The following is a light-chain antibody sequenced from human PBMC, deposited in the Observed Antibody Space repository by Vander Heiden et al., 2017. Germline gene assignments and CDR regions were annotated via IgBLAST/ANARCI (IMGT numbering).Light chain of an antibody. CDR2: EVS. CDR3: SSFTSSHTYV. J-gene: IGLJ1*01. Sequence: QSALTQPASVSGSPGQSITISCTGTSSDVGAYNYVSWYQQHPGRAPKLMIYEVSNRPSGLANRFSGSKSGNTASLTISGLQAEDEADYYCSSFTSSHTYVFGSGTKVTVL. CDR1: SSDVGAYNY. V-gene: IGLV2-14*01.